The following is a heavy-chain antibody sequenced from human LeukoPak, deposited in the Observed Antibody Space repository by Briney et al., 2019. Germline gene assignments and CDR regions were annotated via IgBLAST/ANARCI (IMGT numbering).Heavy chain of an antibody. CDR1: GFTFSTYA. Sequence: GGSLRLSCAASGFTFSTYAMSWVRQAPGKGLEWVSVISSSGGSTYYADSVKGRFTISRDNSKNTLYLQMNSLRAEDTALYYCATTYTSSWYNYWGQGTPVTVSS. J-gene: IGHJ4*02. D-gene: IGHD6-13*01. V-gene: IGHV3-23*01. CDR3: ATTYTSSWYNY. CDR2: ISSSGGST.